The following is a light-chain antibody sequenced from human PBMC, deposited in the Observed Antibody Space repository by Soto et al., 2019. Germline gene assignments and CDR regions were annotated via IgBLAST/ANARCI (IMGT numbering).Light chain of an antibody. Sequence: EIVLTQSPGTLSLSPGERATLSCRVSQSVSGRHLAWYQQTPGQAPRLLIHGASSRATGIPDRFGGSGSGTDFTLTISRLEPEDFAVYYCQQYGSSISWTFGQGTKVEIK. J-gene: IGKJ1*01. V-gene: IGKV3-20*01. CDR2: GAS. CDR1: QSVSGRH. CDR3: QQYGSSISWT.